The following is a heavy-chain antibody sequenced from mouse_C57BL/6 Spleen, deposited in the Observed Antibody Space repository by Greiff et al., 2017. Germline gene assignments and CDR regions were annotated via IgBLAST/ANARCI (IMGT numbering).Heavy chain of an antibody. CDR2: INPNNGGT. J-gene: IGHJ4*01. V-gene: IGHV1-26*01. CDR1: GYTFTDYY. CDR3: ANYYGSSYPYYAMDY. D-gene: IGHD1-1*01. Sequence: EVQLQQSGPELVKPGASVKISCKASGYTFTDYYMNWVKQSHGKSLEWIGDINPNNGGTSYNQKFKGKATLTVDKSSSTAYMELRSLTSEDSAVYYCANYYGSSYPYYAMDYWGQGTSVTVSS.